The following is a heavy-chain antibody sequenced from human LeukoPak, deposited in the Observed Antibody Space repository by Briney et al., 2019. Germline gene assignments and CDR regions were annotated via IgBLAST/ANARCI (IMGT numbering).Heavy chain of an antibody. J-gene: IGHJ3*02. D-gene: IGHD2-15*01. Sequence: PSETLSLTCAVYGGSFSGYYWSWIRQPPGKALEWIGNIFYSGSTYYSPSLKSRVTISLDTSKNQFSLRLSSLTAADTAVYYCARDRIDCSGGSCYSGTFDIWGQGTIVTVSS. V-gene: IGHV4-34*12. CDR1: GGSFSGYY. CDR3: ARDRIDCSGGSCYSGTFDI. CDR2: IFYSGST.